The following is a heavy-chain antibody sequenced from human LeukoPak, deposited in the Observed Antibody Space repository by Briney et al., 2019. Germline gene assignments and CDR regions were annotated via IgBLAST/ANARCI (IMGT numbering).Heavy chain of an antibody. J-gene: IGHJ6*02. V-gene: IGHV3-23*01. Sequence: GGSLRLSCAASGFTFNNYDLSWVRQAPGKGLEWVSTIYFSGGNTYSADSVKGRFTISRDNSRNTVYLQMNSLRAEDTAVYYCEKIYCSSTSCYFGYYYYGMDVWGQETTVTVSS. CDR2: IYFSGGNT. CDR1: GFTFNNYD. CDR3: EKIYCSSTSCYFGYYYYGMDV. D-gene: IGHD2-2*01.